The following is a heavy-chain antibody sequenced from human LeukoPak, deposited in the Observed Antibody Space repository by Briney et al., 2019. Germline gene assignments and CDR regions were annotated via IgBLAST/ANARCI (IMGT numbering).Heavy chain of an antibody. CDR2: IYHSGST. CDR1: GGSISSGGYS. Sequence: SQTLSLTCTVSGGSISSGGYSWSWIRQPPGKGLEWIGYIYHSGSTYYNPSLKSQVTISVDRSKNQFSLKLSSVTAADTAVYYCARTSIAARRANAFDIWGQGTMVTVSS. J-gene: IGHJ3*02. D-gene: IGHD6-6*01. CDR3: ARTSIAARRANAFDI. V-gene: IGHV4-30-2*01.